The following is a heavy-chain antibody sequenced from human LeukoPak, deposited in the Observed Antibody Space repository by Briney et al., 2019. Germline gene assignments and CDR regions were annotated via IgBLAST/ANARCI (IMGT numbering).Heavy chain of an antibody. V-gene: IGHV3-21*04. CDR3: ARRAGAYSHPYDY. D-gene: IGHD4/OR15-4a*01. CDR2: ISSSSSYI. J-gene: IGHJ4*02. CDR1: GFTFSSYS. Sequence: GGSLRLSCAASGFTFSSYSMNWVRQAPGKGLEWVSSISSSSSYIYYADSVKGRFTISRDNAKNSLYLQMNSLRVEDTAVYYCARRAGAYSHPYDYWGQGTLVTVSS.